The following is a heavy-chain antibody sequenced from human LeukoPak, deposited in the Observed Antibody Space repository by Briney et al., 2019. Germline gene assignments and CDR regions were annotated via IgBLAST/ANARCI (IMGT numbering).Heavy chain of an antibody. CDR3: ARDRPYYYYDRTFDY. D-gene: IGHD3-22*01. CDR2: IKQDGSEK. V-gene: IGHV3-7*01. CDR1: GFTFSIYW. J-gene: IGHJ4*02. Sequence: PGGSLRLSRAASGFTFSIYWMTWVRQAPGKGLEWVANIKQDGSEKYYVDSVKGRFTISRDNAKNSLYLQMNSLSAEDTAVYYCARDRPYYYYDRTFDYWGQGTLVTVSS.